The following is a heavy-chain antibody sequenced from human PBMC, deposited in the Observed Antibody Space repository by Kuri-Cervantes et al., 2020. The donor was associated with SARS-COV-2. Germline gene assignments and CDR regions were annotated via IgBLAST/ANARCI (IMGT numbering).Heavy chain of an antibody. CDR2: IYYSGST. CDR1: GYSISSGYY. CDR3: ARGLGMFDY. Sequence: ESLKISCTVSGYSISSGYYWGWIRQPPGKGLEWIGYIYYSGSTYYNPSFKSRVTISVDTSKNQFSLKLSSVTAADTAVYYCARGLGMFDYWGQGTLVTVSS. V-gene: IGHV4-38-2*02. J-gene: IGHJ4*02. D-gene: IGHD7-27*01.